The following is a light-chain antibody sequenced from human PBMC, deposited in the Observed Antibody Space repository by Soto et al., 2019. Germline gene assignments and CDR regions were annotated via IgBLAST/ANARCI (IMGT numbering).Light chain of an antibody. CDR1: QSVSSN. Sequence: EIVMTQSPSTLSVSTGERATLSCRASQSVSSNLAWYQQKPGQAPRLLIYAASTRATDVPARFSGGGSETEFTLTISSRLQDDVSVYYYHQDNNKSRWTFGQGTKVDNK. J-gene: IGKJ1*01. CDR2: AAS. V-gene: IGKV3-15*01. CDR3: HQDNNKSRWT.